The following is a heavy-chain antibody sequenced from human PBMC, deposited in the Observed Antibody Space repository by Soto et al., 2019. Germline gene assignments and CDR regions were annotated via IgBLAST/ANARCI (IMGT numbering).Heavy chain of an antibody. V-gene: IGHV6-1*01. CDR2: TYYRSKWYN. D-gene: IGHD3-22*01. J-gene: IGHJ4*02. CDR1: GDRVSCNSAA. Sequence: SQTLSLTCAISGDRVSCNSAAWNCIIHSPSRCLEWLGRTYYRSKWYNDYSVSVKSRITVTPDTSKNQFSLHLKSVTPEDTAVYYCAREFPHYESSDSYFDYWGQGALVTVSS. CDR3: AREFPHYESSDSYFDY.